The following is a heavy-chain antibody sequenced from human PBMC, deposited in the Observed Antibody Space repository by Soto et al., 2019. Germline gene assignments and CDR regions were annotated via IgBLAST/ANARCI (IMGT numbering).Heavy chain of an antibody. Sequence: QVQLVQAGAEVKKPGASVKVSCKASGYTFTSYGISWVRQASGQGLEWTGWISAYNGNTKYAQKLQGRVTLTTDTSTITGYMALRSLRSDGTAVYYRARDEAYRWIEGGWFDPWGQGALVTVSS. CDR3: ARDEAYRWIEGGWFDP. V-gene: IGHV1-18*01. CDR2: ISAYNGNT. J-gene: IGHJ5*02. CDR1: GYTFTSYG. D-gene: IGHD2-8*02.